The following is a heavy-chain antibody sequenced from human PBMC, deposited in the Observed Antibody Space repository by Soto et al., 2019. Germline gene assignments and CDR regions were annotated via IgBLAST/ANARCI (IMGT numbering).Heavy chain of an antibody. Sequence: EVHLVESGGDLVQPGGSLRLSCVASGFIVSDTYVSWVRQAPGEGLEWVSVMYPDGSRHYAESVKGRFAISRQNSENTVYLQINSLRPEDPAVYYCAKDRGNNGAGGLDHWGQGPLVTVSS. J-gene: IGHJ4*02. D-gene: IGHD5-12*01. CDR2: MYPDGSR. CDR3: AKDRGNNGAGGLDH. V-gene: IGHV3-53*04. CDR1: GFIVSDTY.